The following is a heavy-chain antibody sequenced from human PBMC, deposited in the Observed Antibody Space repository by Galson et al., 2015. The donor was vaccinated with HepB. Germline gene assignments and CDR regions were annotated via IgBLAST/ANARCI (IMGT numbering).Heavy chain of an antibody. CDR3: ARVSPRLIGDY. CDR1: GYTFTGYY. V-gene: IGHV1-2*02. J-gene: IGHJ4*02. Sequence: SVKVSCKASGYTFTGYYIHWVRQAPGQGLEWMGWINPKSGGTNYAQKFQGRVTMTRDTSISTVYMELSRLRSDDSAVYYCARVSPRLIGDYWGQGTLVTVSS. D-gene: IGHD6-25*01. CDR2: INPKSGGT.